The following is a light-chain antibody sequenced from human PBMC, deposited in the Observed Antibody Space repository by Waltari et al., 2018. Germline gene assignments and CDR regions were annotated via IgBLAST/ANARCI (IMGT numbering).Light chain of an antibody. CDR3: QNHERLPAT. V-gene: IGKV3-20*01. CDR2: GAS. Sequence: EVVLTQSPGTLSLSPGERATLFCRASQSISRYLVWYQQRPGQAPRLRIYGASIRAAGIPDRCSGSGSGTDFTLSISRLEPEDFAVYYCQNHERLPATFGQGTRVEIK. J-gene: IGKJ1*01. CDR1: QSISRY.